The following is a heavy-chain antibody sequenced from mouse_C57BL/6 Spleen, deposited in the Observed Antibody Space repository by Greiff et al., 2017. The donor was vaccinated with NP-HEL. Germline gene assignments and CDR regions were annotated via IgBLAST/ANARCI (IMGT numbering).Heavy chain of an antibody. V-gene: IGHV7-3*01. Sequence: EVQRVESGGGLVQPGGSLSLSCAASGFTFTDYYMSWVRQPPGKALEWLGFIRNKANGYSTDYSASVKGRFTISRDNSQSILYLQMNALRAEDSATYYCARNDYDSNYAMDYWGQGTSVTVSS. CDR2: IRNKANGYST. CDR3: ARNDYDSNYAMDY. CDR1: GFTFTDYY. J-gene: IGHJ4*01. D-gene: IGHD1-1*01.